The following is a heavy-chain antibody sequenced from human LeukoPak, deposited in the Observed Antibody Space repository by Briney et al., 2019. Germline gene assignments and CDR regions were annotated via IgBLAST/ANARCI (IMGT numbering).Heavy chain of an antibody. V-gene: IGHV3-64*01. CDR2: IRSDGSST. J-gene: IGHJ4*02. CDR1: GFSFSAYI. CDR3: TRRYGGHSGWAGYHDS. D-gene: IGHD6-19*01. Sequence: GGSLRLSCVASGFSFSAYIMHWVRQAPGKGLEYVSAIRSDGSSTLYPNSVKGRFTISRDNSKSTLYLQMGSLRAEDTAVYYCTRRYGGHSGWAGYHDSWGQGTLVTVSS.